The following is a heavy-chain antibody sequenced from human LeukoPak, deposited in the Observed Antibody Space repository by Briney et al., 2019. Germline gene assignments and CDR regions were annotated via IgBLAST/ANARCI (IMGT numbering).Heavy chain of an antibody. CDR3: VHGDGDSHH. CDR2: ISSDGRST. Sequence: GGSLRLSCAASGITLSGFWMHWVRHDPGKGLVWVSRISSDGRSTDYADSVKGRFTISRDNAKNTVYLQMNSLRDDDTALHFCVHGDGDSHHWGQGTLVTVSS. D-gene: IGHD4-17*01. J-gene: IGHJ1*01. CDR1: GITLSGFW. V-gene: IGHV3-74*01.